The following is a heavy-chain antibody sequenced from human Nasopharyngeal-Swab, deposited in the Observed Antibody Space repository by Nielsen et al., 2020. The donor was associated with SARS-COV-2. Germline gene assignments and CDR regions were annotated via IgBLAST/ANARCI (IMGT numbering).Heavy chain of an antibody. CDR3: ARGLDHFYYDMDV. J-gene: IGHJ6*02. V-gene: IGHV4-31*03. CDR1: GGSVSSGGYY. CDR2: IYYSGST. Sequence: SETLSLTCTVSGGSVSSGGYYWSWIRQHPGKGLEWIGYIYYSGSTYYNPSLKSRVTISIDTSKNQFSLNLSSVTAADTAVYHCARGLDHFYYDMDVWGQGTTVTVSS.